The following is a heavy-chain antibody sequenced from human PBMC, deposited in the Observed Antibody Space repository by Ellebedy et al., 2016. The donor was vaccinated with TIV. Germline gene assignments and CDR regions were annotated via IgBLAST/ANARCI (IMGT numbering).Heavy chain of an antibody. Sequence: SETLSLXCAVYGGSFSGYYWSWIRQPPGKGLEWIGEINHSGSTNYNPSLKSRVTISVDTSKNQFSLRLSSVTAADTAVYYCARGPLVVVAFDYWGQGTLVTVSS. J-gene: IGHJ4*02. CDR3: ARGPLVVVAFDY. D-gene: IGHD3-22*01. CDR1: GGSFSGYY. CDR2: INHSGST. V-gene: IGHV4-34*01.